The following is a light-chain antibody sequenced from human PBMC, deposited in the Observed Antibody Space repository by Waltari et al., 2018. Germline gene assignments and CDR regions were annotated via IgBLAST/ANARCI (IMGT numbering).Light chain of an antibody. V-gene: IGLV2-14*01. CDR3: SSYTTSSAPGV. CDR2: EVS. Sequence: QSALTQPASVSGSPGQSITISCSGTDSDVGAYDFVSWYQQHPGKAPHPIIYEVSNRPSGISNLFSASKSGNTASLTISGLQAEDEADYYGSSYTTSSAPGVFGTGTRVTVL. J-gene: IGLJ1*01. CDR1: DSDVGAYDF.